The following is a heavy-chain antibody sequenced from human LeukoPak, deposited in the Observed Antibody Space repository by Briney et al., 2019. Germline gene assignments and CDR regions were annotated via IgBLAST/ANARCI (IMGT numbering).Heavy chain of an antibody. D-gene: IGHD2/OR15-2a*01. Sequence: ASVNVSCKASGYTFTGYYMHGVRQAPGQGREGMGWINPNSGGTNYAQKFQGRVTMTRDTSISTAYMELSRLRSDDTAVYYCAREDRRGLSVFDYWGQGTLVTVSS. CDR2: INPNSGGT. CDR1: GYTFTGYY. CDR3: AREDRRGLSVFDY. J-gene: IGHJ4*02. V-gene: IGHV1-2*02.